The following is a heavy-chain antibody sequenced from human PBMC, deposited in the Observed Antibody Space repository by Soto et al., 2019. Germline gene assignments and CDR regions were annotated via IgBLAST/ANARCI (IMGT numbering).Heavy chain of an antibody. V-gene: IGHV4-61*01. D-gene: IGHD5-18*01. CDR1: GGSVSSGSYY. CDR3: ARNIGGYSYGTPYYGMDV. J-gene: IGHJ6*02. CDR2: IYYSGST. Sequence: PWETLSLTCTVSGGSVSSGSYYWSWIRQPPGKGLEWIGYIYYSGSTNYNPSLKSRVTISVDTSKNQFSLKLSSVTAADTAVYYCARNIGGYSYGTPYYGMDVWGQGTTVTVSS.